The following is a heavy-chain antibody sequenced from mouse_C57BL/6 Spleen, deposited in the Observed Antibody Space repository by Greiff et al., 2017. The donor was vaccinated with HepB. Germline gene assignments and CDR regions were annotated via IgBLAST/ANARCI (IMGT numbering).Heavy chain of an antibody. CDR3: ARDSNYQYFDV. Sequence: VQLKESGPELVKPGASVKIPCKASGYTFTDYNMDWVKQSHGKSLEWIGDINPNNGGTIYNQKFKGKATLTVDKSSSTAYMELRSLTSEDTAVYYCARDSNYQYFDVWGTGTTVTVSS. CDR2: INPNNGGT. V-gene: IGHV1-18*01. D-gene: IGHD2-5*01. J-gene: IGHJ1*03. CDR1: GYTFTDYN.